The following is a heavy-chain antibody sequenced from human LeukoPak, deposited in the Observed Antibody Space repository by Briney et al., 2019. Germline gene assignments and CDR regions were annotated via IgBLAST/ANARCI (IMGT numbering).Heavy chain of an antibody. V-gene: IGHV3-23*01. J-gene: IGHJ2*01. Sequence: PGGSLRLSCAASGFTFSSYAMSWVRQAPGKGLEWVSAISGSGGSTYYADSVKGRFTISRDNSKNTLYLQMNSLRAEDTAVYYCAKPPSGGSYRYWYFDLWGRGTLVTVSS. CDR1: GFTFSSYA. CDR3: AKPPSGGSYRYWYFDL. CDR2: ISGSGGST. D-gene: IGHD1-26*01.